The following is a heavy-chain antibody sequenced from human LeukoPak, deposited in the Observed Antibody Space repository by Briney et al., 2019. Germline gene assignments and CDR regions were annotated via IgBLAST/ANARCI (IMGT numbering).Heavy chain of an antibody. D-gene: IGHD3-22*01. J-gene: IGHJ4*02. CDR3: ARGPRYYYDSSGYRVYY. CDR2: ISSSSSYI. V-gene: IGHV3-21*01. CDR1: GFTFSSCS. Sequence: PGGSLRLSCAASGFTFSSCSMNWVRQAPGKGLEWVSSISSSSSYIYYADSVKGRFTISRDNAKNSLYLQMNSLRAEDTAVYYCARGPRYYYDSSGYRVYYWGQGTLVTVSS.